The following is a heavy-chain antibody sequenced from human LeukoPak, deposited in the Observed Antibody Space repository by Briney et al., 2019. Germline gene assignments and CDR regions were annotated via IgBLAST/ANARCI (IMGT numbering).Heavy chain of an antibody. D-gene: IGHD5-18*01. CDR3: ARDRTYSYGFDI. Sequence: PGGSLRLSCAASGLTFSDYYMSWIRQAPGKGLEWVSYISSSGSTLYYADSVKGRFTISRDNAKNSLYLQINSLRVEDTAVYYCARDRTYSYGFDIWAKGQWSPSLQ. V-gene: IGHV3-11*01. CDR1: GLTFSDYY. CDR2: ISSSGSTL. J-gene: IGHJ3*02.